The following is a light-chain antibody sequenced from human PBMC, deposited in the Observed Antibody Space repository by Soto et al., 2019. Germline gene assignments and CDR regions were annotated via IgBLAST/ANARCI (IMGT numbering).Light chain of an antibody. V-gene: IGKV3D-20*02. CDR1: QSVXSSY. CDR2: GGS. Sequence: IVLTQWAGTVSLSPGESATLSCRASQSVXSSYVAWYQQKPGQAPSLLAHGGSRRATGIPARFSGSGSATNFTLTISSLEPEDFAVYYFQQRRSWQGTFGQGTRLEI. J-gene: IGKJ5*01. CDR3: QQRRSWQGT.